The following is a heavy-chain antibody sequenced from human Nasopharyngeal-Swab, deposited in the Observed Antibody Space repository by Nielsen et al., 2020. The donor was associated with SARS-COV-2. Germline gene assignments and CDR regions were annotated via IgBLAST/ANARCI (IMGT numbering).Heavy chain of an antibody. Sequence: SETLSLTCTVSGGSISSYYWSWIRQPPGKGLEWIGYIYYSGSTNYNPSLKSRVTISVDTSKNQFSLKLSSVTAADTAVYYCARRETGIDSRRRWLLLDYWGQGTLVTVSS. CDR2: IYYSGST. V-gene: IGHV4-59*01. CDR3: ARRETGIDSRRRWLLLDY. J-gene: IGHJ4*02. CDR1: GGSISSYY. D-gene: IGHD5-24*01.